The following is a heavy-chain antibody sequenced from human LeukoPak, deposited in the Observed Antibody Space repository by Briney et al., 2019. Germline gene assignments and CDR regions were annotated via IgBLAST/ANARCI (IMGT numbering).Heavy chain of an antibody. CDR3: ARWGDRGSYYYDSSGYYLFDY. V-gene: IGHV4-34*01. D-gene: IGHD3-22*01. CDR1: GGSFSGYY. Sequence: KPSETLSLTCAVYGGSFSGYYWSWIRQPPGKGLEWIGSIYHSGSTYYNPSLKSRVTISVDTSKNQFSLKLSSVTAADTAVYYCARWGDRGSYYYDSSGYYLFDYWGQGTLVTVSS. J-gene: IGHJ4*02. CDR2: IYHSGST.